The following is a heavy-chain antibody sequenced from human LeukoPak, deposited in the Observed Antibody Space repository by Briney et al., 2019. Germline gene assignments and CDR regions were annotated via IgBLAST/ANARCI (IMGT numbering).Heavy chain of an antibody. D-gene: IGHD3-22*01. CDR1: GGSISSHY. J-gene: IGHJ3*02. CDR3: ARKDSIPLDSRSAFDI. Sequence: NPSETLSLTCTVSGGSISSHYWSWIRQPPGKGLEWIGYIYYSGSTSYNPSLKSRVTISVDTSKNQFSLKLSSVTAADTAVYYCARKDSIPLDSRSAFDIWGQGTMVTVSS. V-gene: IGHV4-59*11. CDR2: IYYSGST.